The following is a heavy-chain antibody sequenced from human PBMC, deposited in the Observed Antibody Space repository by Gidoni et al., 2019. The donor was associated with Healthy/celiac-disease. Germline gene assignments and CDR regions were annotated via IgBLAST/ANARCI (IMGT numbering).Heavy chain of an antibody. J-gene: IGHJ4*02. CDR2: ISGSGGST. D-gene: IGHD4-17*01. Sequence: EFQLVRSGGGLVQPGGSLRLSFAASGFTFSSYAMSWVRQAPGKGLEWLAAISGSGGSTYYADSVKGRVTISRDNSKNTLYLQMNSLRAEDTAVYYGAKRTTVTTNLLDYWGQGTLVTVSS. CDR3: AKRTTVTTNLLDY. CDR1: GFTFSSYA. V-gene: IGHV3-23*04.